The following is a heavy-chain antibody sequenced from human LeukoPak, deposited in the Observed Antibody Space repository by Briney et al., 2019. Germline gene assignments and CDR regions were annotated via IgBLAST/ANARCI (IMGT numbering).Heavy chain of an antibody. CDR3: ARAAVGYSYGQNWSDP. V-gene: IGHV3-48*02. D-gene: IGHD5-18*01. CDR2: ISSSSSTI. Sequence: PGGSLRLSCAASGFTFSSYSMNWVRQAPGKGLEWVSYISSSSSTIYYADSVKGRFTISGDNAKNSLYLQMNSLRDEDTAVYYCARAAVGYSYGQNWSDPWGQGTLVTVSS. J-gene: IGHJ5*02. CDR1: GFTFSSYS.